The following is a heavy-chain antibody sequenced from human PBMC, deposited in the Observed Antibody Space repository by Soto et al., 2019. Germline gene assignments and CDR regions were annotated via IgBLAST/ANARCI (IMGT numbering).Heavy chain of an antibody. D-gene: IGHD6-19*01. J-gene: IGHJ6*02. CDR1: GYTFTGYY. CDR3: ARCIAVAGTGYYYGMDV. V-gene: IGHV1-2*04. Sequence: GASVKVSCKASGYTFTGYYMHWVRQAPGQGLEWMGWINPNSGGTNYAQKFQGWVTMTRDTSISTAYMELSRLRSDDTAVYYCARCIAVAGTGYYYGMDVWGQGTTVTVSS. CDR2: INPNSGGT.